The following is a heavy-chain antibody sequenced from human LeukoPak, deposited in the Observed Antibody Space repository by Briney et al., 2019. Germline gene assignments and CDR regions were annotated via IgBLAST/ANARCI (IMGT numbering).Heavy chain of an antibody. D-gene: IGHD6-13*01. V-gene: IGHV3-21*01. J-gene: IGHJ4*02. CDR1: GFTFSSYS. CDR3: ARGARAAAGPIDY. CDR2: ISSSSSYI. Sequence: GGSLRLSCAASGFTFSSYSMNWVRQAPRKGLEWVSSISSSSSYIYYADSVKGRFTISRDNAKNSLYLQMNSLRAEDTAVYYCARGARAAAGPIDYWGQGTLVTVSS.